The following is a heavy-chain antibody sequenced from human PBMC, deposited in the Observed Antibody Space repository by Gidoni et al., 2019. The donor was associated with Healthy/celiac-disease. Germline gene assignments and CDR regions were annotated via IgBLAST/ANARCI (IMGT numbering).Heavy chain of an antibody. J-gene: IGHJ4*02. CDR1: GVPFSGSA. CDR3: TRHVGGYCSGGSCYSKVNDYGDPGY. Sequence: EVQLVESGGGLVQPGGSLNHSCAASGVPFSGSALPWFLQSSGEGLCVVGRIRSKANSYATAYAASVKGRFTISRDDSKNTAYLQMNSLKTEDTAVYYCTRHVGGYCSGGSCYSKVNDYGDPGYWGQGTLVTVSS. D-gene: IGHD2-15*01. CDR2: IRSKANSYAT. V-gene: IGHV3-73*02.